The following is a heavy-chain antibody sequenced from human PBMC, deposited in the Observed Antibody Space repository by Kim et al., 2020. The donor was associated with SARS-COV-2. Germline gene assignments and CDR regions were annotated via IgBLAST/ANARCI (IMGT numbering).Heavy chain of an antibody. D-gene: IGHD3-16*01. CDR1: GFTFSSYW. J-gene: IGHJ6*02. Sequence: GGSLRLSCAASGFTFSSYWMHWVRQAPGKGLVWVSRINSDGSSTSYADSVKGRFTISRDNAKNTLYLQMNSLRAEDTAVYYCAAGDYDYVWGSALTLFYYYYGMDVWGQGTTVTVSS. CDR2: INSDGSST. V-gene: IGHV3-74*01. CDR3: AAGDYDYVWGSALTLFYYYYGMDV.